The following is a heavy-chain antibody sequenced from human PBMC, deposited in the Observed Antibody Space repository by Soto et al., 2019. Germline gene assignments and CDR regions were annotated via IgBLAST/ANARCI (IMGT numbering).Heavy chain of an antibody. CDR3: ARDMGYSYGYFYY. CDR2: IYYSGST. Sequence: TLSLTCTVSGGSISSYYWSWIRQPPGKGLEWIGYIYYSGSTNYNPSLKSRVTISVDTSKNQFSLKLSSVTAADTAVYYCARDMGYSYGYFYYWGQGTLVTVSS. D-gene: IGHD5-18*01. J-gene: IGHJ4*02. CDR1: GGSISSYY. V-gene: IGHV4-59*01.